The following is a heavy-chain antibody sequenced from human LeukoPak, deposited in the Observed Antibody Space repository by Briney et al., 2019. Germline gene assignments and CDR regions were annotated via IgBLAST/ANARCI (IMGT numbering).Heavy chain of an antibody. CDR1: GFTFSNYW. Sequence: GGSLRLSCAASGFTFSNYWMTWVRQAPGKGLEWVANIKEDASQMYYVDSVKGRFTISRDNAKNSLFLQMNSLRAEDTAVYYCAKTPNAGDLDYWGRGTLDTVSS. J-gene: IGHJ4*02. CDR2: IKEDASQM. D-gene: IGHD4-17*01. CDR3: AKTPNAGDLDY. V-gene: IGHV3-7*03.